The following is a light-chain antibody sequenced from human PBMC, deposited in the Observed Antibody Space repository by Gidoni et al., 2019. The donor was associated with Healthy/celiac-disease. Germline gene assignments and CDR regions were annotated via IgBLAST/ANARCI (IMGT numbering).Light chain of an antibody. CDR2: WAS. J-gene: IGKJ4*01. CDR1: QRVLYSSNNKNY. V-gene: IGKV4-1*01. CDR3: QQYYSTPLT. Sequence: DTVLTQSRDSLAGSLGERAPITCKSSQRVLYSSNNKNYLAWYQQKPGQPPKLLIYWASTRESGVPDRFSGSGSGTYFTLTISSLQAADVAVYYFQQYYSTPLTFAGGTKVEIK.